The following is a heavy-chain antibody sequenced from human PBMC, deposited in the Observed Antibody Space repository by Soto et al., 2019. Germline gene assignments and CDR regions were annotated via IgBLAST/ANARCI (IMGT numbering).Heavy chain of an antibody. D-gene: IGHD6-19*01. CDR2: ISGSGGST. Sequence: GGSLRLSCAASGFTFSSYAMSWVRQAPGKGLEWVSAISGSGGSTYYADSVKGRFTISRDNSKNTLYLQMNSLRAEDTAVYYCAKDPTRPGRIAVAGYWGQGTLVTVSS. V-gene: IGHV3-23*01. CDR1: GFTFSSYA. J-gene: IGHJ4*02. CDR3: AKDPTRPGRIAVAGY.